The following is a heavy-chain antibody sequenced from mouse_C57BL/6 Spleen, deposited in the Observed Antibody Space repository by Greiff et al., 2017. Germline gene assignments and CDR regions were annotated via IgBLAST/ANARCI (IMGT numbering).Heavy chain of an antibody. V-gene: IGHV1-55*01. CDR3: ARRGSYYDYDGWNAMDY. D-gene: IGHD2-4*01. Sequence: QVQLQQPGAELVKPGASVKMSCKASGYTFTSYWITWVKQRPGQGLEWIGDIYPGSGSTNYNEKFKSKATLTVDTSSSTAYMQLSSLTSEDSAVYYCARRGSYYDYDGWNAMDYWGQGTSVTVSS. CDR2: IYPGSGST. J-gene: IGHJ4*01. CDR1: GYTFTSYW.